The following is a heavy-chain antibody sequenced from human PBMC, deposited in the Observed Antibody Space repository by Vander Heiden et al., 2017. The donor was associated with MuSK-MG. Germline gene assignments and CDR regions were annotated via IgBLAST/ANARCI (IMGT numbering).Heavy chain of an antibody. CDR3: ARDWSSGLDF. D-gene: IGHD6-19*01. J-gene: IGHJ4*02. V-gene: IGHV3-33*01. CDR2: VWNDGSNQ. Sequence: QVQLVESGGGVVQPGRSLRLSCAAYGFTFSSHGMHWVRQAPGKGLELVAVVWNDGSNQYYADSVKGRFTISRDNSKNTLYLQMNSLRAEDTAVYYCARDWSSGLDFWGQGTLVTVSS. CDR1: GFTFSSHG.